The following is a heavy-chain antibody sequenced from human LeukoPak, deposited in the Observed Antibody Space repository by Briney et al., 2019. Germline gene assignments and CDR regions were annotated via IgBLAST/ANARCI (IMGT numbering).Heavy chain of an antibody. V-gene: IGHV3-11*06. Sequence: GGSLRLSCAASGFPFSEYSMNWVRQAPGEGLEWISYIGIDSGNTKYADSVKGRFTVSGDKARNSLYLQMNSLRVEDTAVYYCARDNNYAFDNWGQGTLVTVSS. CDR3: ARDNNYAFDN. CDR1: GFPFSEYS. D-gene: IGHD4-11*01. CDR2: IGIDSGNT. J-gene: IGHJ4*02.